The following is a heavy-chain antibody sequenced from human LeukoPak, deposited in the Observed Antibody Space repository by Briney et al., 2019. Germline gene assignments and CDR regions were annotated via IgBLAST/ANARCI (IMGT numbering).Heavy chain of an antibody. CDR3: ARRVRAVAADY. CDR1: GGSISSYY. D-gene: IGHD6-19*01. V-gene: IGHV4-34*01. J-gene: IGHJ4*02. CDR2: TNHSGST. Sequence: PSETLSLTCTVSGGSISSYYWSWIRQPPGTGLEWIGETNHSGSTNYNPSLKSRVTISVDTSKNQFSLKLSSVTAADTAVYYCARRVRAVAADYWGQGTLVTVSS.